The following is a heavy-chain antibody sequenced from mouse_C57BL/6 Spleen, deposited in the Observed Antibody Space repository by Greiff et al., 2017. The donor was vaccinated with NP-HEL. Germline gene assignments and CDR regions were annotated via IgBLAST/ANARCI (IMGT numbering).Heavy chain of an antibody. CDR2: IYPGDGDT. J-gene: IGHJ3*01. V-gene: IGHV1-82*01. Sequence: QVQLQQSGPELVKPGASVKISCKASGYAFSSSWMNWVKQRPGKGLEWIGRIYPGDGDTNYNGKFKGKATLTADKSSSTAYMQLSSLTSEDSAVYFCAREKYGSSYGFAYWGQGTLVTVSA. CDR3: AREKYGSSYGFAY. CDR1: GYAFSSSW. D-gene: IGHD1-1*01.